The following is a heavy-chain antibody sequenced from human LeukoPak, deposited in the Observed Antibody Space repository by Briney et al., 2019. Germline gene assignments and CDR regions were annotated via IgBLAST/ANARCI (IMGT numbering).Heavy chain of an antibody. Sequence: GGSLRLSCAASGFIFSGYSMNWVRQAPGKGLEWVSYISSSSTTIFYADSVKGRFTISRDNAKNSLYLQMNSLRAEDTAVYYCARDGSVLWFGELLYHFDYWGQGTLVTVSS. J-gene: IGHJ4*02. CDR3: ARDGSVLWFGELLYHFDY. D-gene: IGHD3-10*01. V-gene: IGHV3-48*01. CDR1: GFIFSGYS. CDR2: ISSSSTTI.